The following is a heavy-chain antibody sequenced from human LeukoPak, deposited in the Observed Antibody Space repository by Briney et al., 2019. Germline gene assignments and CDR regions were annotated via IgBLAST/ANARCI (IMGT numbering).Heavy chain of an antibody. D-gene: IGHD2-15*01. CDR2: IYYSGST. V-gene: IGHV4-59*08. CDR1: GGSISPYY. Sequence: SETLSLTCTASGGSISPYYWSWIRQSPGKGLEWIGYIYYSGSTNYNPSLKSRVTISVDTSKNQFSLKLSSVTAADTAVYYCAGDCSGGSCYSGFVWWGQGTLVTVSS. CDR3: AGDCSGGSCYSGFVW. J-gene: IGHJ4*02.